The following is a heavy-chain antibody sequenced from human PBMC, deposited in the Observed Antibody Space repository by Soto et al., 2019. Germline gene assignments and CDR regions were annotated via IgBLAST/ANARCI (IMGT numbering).Heavy chain of an antibody. V-gene: IGHV3-23*01. Sequence: GSLRLSCAASGFTFSSYAMSWVRQAPGKGLEWVSAISGSGGSTYYADSVKGRFTISRDNSKNTLYLQMNSLRAEDTAVYYCANQGYFDWLLYHYFDYWGQGTLVTVSS. CDR2: ISGSGGST. CDR3: ANQGYFDWLLYHYFDY. J-gene: IGHJ4*02. CDR1: GFTFSSYA. D-gene: IGHD3-9*01.